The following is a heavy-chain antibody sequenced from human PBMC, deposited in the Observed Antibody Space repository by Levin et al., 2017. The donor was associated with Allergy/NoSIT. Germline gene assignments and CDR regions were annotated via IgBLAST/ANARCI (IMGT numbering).Heavy chain of an antibody. CDR3: ARDAGERGGHYHMDV. V-gene: IGHV6-1*01. Sequence: SQTLSLTCAISGDNVSSTSAAWDWIRQSPSRGLQWLGRTFYRSQWYNDYAVSVKGRITIDADTSKNQFSLQLNFVSPEDTAVYYCARDAGERGGHYHMDVWGKGSTVTVSS. D-gene: IGHD7-27*01. CDR1: GDNVSSTSAA. J-gene: IGHJ6*03. CDR2: TFYRSQWYN.